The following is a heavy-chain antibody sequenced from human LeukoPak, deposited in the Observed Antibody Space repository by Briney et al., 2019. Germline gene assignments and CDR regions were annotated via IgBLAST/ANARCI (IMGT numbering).Heavy chain of an antibody. CDR3: AKDSLSYSSSWYYFDY. D-gene: IGHD6-13*01. V-gene: IGHV3-23*01. J-gene: IGHJ4*02. CDR1: GFTFSSYA. CDR2: ISGSGGST. Sequence: PGGSLRLSCAASGFTFSSYAMSWVRQAPGKGLEWVSAISGSGGSTYYADSVKGRFTTSRDNSKNTLYLQMNSLRAEDTAVYYCAKDSLSYSSSWYYFDYWGQGTLVTVSS.